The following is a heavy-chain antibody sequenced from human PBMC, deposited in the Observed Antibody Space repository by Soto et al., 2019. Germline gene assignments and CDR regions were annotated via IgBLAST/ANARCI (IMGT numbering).Heavy chain of an antibody. CDR1: GYTFTSYD. Sequence: QVQLVQSGAEVKKPGASVKVSCKASGYTFTSYDINWVRQATGQGLEWMGWMNPNSGNPGYAQKFQARVTMTRNTSISTAYMVLRSLRSEDTAVYYCARWPDGYYYYGMDVWGQGTTVTVSS. CDR2: MNPNSGNP. CDR3: ARWPDGYYYYGMDV. J-gene: IGHJ6*02. V-gene: IGHV1-8*01.